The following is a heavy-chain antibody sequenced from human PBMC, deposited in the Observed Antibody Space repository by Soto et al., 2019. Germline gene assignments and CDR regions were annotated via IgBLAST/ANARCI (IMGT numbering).Heavy chain of an antibody. CDR1: GGTFSSYA. V-gene: IGHV1-69*01. CDR2: IIPIFGTA. Sequence: QVQLVQSGAEVKKPGSSVKVSCKASGGTFSSYAISWVRQAPGQGLEWMGGIIPIFGTANYAQKFQGRVTITADESTSTAYMELSSLRSEDTAVYYCARPRTHHGPYSVADYYYYGMAVWGQGTTVTVSS. CDR3: ARPRTHHGPYSVADYYYYGMAV. D-gene: IGHD6-19*01. J-gene: IGHJ6*02.